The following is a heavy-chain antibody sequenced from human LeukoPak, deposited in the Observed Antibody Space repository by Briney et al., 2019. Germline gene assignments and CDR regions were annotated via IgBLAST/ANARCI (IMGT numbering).Heavy chain of an antibody. D-gene: IGHD3-10*01. J-gene: IGHJ4*02. Sequence: GASVKVSCKASGYTFTSYGISWVRQAPGQGLEWMGWISAYNGNTNYAQKLQGRVTMTTDTSTSTAYMELRSLRSDDTAVYYCARDRGGLSLPYFDYWGQGTLVTVSS. V-gene: IGHV1-18*01. CDR1: GYTFTSYG. CDR3: ARDRGGLSLPYFDY. CDR2: ISAYNGNT.